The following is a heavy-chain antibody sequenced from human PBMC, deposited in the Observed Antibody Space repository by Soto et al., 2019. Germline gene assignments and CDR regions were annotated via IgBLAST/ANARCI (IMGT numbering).Heavy chain of an antibody. J-gene: IGHJ4*02. D-gene: IGHD5-18*01. V-gene: IGHV1-69*12. CDR2: IIPMFGTA. CDR3: ASGIQLWLRRISNGYSG. Sequence: QVQLVQSGAEVKKPESSVKVSCKAPGGTFSTYAISWVRQAPGQGMEWMGGIIPMFGTANYGQRFQDRVTSTADESTSTVYMELSRLRSEDTAVYFCASGIQLWLRRISNGYSGWGQGTLVTFSS. CDR1: GGTFSTYA.